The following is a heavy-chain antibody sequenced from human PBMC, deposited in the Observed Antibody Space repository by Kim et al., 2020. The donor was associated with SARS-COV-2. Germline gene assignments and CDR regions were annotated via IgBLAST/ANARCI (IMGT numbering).Heavy chain of an antibody. CDR3: ASGTRITIFGVVRWFDP. CDR2: IYYSGST. Sequence: SETLSLTCTVSGGSISSSSYYWGWIRQPPGKGLEWIGSIYYSGSTYYNPSLKSRVTISVDTSKNQFSLKLSSVTAADTAVYYCASGTRITIFGVVRWFDPWGPGNPGHRLL. CDR1: GGSISSSSYY. D-gene: IGHD3-3*01. J-gene: IGHJ5*02. V-gene: IGHV4-39*01.